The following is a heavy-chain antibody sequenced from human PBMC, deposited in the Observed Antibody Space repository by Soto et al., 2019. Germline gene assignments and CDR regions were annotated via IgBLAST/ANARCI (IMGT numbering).Heavy chain of an antibody. V-gene: IGHV3-15*01. CDR2: IKSKTDGGTT. Sequence: PGGSLRLSCAASGFTFSNAWMSWVRQAPGKGLEWVGRIKSKTDGGTTDYAAPVKGRFTISRDDSKNTLYLQMNSLKTEDTAVYYCTTGPQTQKYCSGGSCLDYWGQGTLVTVSS. CDR1: GFTFSNAW. D-gene: IGHD2-15*01. CDR3: TTGPQTQKYCSGGSCLDY. J-gene: IGHJ4*02.